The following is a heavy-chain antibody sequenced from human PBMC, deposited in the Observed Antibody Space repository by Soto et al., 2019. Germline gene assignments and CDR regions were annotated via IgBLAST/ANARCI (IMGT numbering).Heavy chain of an antibody. J-gene: IGHJ5*02. CDR1: GGSISSYY. CDR3: ARELFGRSVWFDP. CDR2: IYYSGST. V-gene: IGHV4-59*01. D-gene: IGHD3-10*01. Sequence: SETPSLTCTVSGGSISSYYWSWIRQPPGKGLEWIGYIYYSGSTNYNPSLKSRVTISVDTSKNQFSLKLSSVTAADTAVYYCARELFGRSVWFDPWGQGTLVTVSS.